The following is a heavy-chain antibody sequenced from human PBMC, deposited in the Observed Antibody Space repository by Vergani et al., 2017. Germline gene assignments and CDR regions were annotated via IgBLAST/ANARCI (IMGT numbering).Heavy chain of an antibody. V-gene: IGHV3-30*02. J-gene: IGHJ4*02. CDR1: GFTLSEYG. CDR3: AGPQGTSAYYYGGFDY. D-gene: IGHD3-22*01. CDR2: LRSDGTTK. Sequence: QVQLVESGGDVVQPGGSLRLSCAASGFTLSEYGIHWVRQAPGKGPDWVAFLRSDGTTKYYEDSVKGRFTISRDISKNTLSLQMNSLTAEDTAIYYCAGPQGTSAYYYGGFDYWGQGILVTVSS.